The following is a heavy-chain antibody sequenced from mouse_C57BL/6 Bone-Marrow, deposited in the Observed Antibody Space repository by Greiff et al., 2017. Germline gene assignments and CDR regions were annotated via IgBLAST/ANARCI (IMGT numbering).Heavy chain of an antibody. CDR2: IDPNSGGT. V-gene: IGHV1-72*01. CDR1: GYTFTSYW. CDR3: ARSNYPGWFAY. J-gene: IGHJ3*01. D-gene: IGHD2-5*01. Sequence: QVQLQQPGAELVKPGASVKLSCKASGYTFTSYWMHWVKQRPGRGLEWIGRIDPNSGGTKYNEKFKSKATLTVDTPSSTAYMQRSSLTSEASAVYYCARSNYPGWFAYWGQGTLVTVSA.